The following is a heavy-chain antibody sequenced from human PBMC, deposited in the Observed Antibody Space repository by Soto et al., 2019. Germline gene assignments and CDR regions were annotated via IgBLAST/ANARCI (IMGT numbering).Heavy chain of an antibody. CDR2: IYPGDSDT. D-gene: IGHD6-13*01. V-gene: IGHV5-51*01. CDR3: ARHEDRNSSSWYSLYYYYYYGMDV. J-gene: IGHJ6*02. CDR1: GYSFTSYL. Sequence: PGESLKISCKGSGYSFTSYLIGWVRQMPGKGLEWMGIIYPGDSDTRYSPSFQGHVTISADKSISTAYLQWSSLKASDTAMYYCARHEDRNSSSWYSLYYYYYYGMDVWGQGTTVTVSS.